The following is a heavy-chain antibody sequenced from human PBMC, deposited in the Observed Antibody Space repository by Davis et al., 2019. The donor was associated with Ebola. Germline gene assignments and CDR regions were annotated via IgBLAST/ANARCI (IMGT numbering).Heavy chain of an antibody. CDR3: ARGGIAVDGTSSHGMDV. V-gene: IGHV3-53*01. D-gene: IGHD6-13*01. Sequence: GESLKISCAASGLSVDSTYMNWVRQAPGKGLEWVSVIYNVYTTYYADSVKGRFTISRDNSENTLHLQMNNLRAEDTAVYYCARGGIAVDGTSSHGMDVWGQGTTVTVSS. CDR1: GLSVDSTY. J-gene: IGHJ6*02. CDR2: IYNVYTT.